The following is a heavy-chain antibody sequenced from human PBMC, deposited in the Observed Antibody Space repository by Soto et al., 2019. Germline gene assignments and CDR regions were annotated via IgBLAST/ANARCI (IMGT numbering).Heavy chain of an antibody. D-gene: IGHD3-16*01. CDR2: IYYSGST. V-gene: IGHV4-59*01. Sequence: SETLSLTCTVSGGSISSYYWSWIRQPPGKGLEWIGYIYYSGSTNYNPSLKSRVTISVDTSKNQFSLKLSSVTAADTAVYYCARVLGGGHNRGGFFWYYYYGMDVWGQGTTVTVSS. J-gene: IGHJ6*02. CDR3: ARVLGGGHNRGGFFWYYYYGMDV. CDR1: GGSISSYY.